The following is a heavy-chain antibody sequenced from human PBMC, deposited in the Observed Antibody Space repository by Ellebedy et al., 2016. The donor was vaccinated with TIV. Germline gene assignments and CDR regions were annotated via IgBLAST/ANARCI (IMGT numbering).Heavy chain of an antibody. J-gene: IGHJ4*02. CDR2: INHSGST. V-gene: IGHV4-34*01. CDR1: GFSFSNFW. Sequence: ESLKISCAAWGFSFSNFWMSWIRQPPGKGLEWIGEINHSGSTNYNPSLKSRVTISVDTSKNQFSLKLSPVTAADTAVYYCARALGSSSSGYWGQGTLVTVSS. CDR3: ARALGSSSSGY. D-gene: IGHD6-6*01.